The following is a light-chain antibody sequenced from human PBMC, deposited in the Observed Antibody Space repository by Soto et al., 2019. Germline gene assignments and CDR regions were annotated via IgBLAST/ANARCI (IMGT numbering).Light chain of an antibody. Sequence: EIVMTQSPATLSVSPGVRATLSCRASQSVYSNLAWYQQKPGQAPRLLIYGASTRATGIPARFSGSGAGTDFTLTISGLQSEDSAVYYCQQYNNWPPVTFGGGTRVEIK. CDR1: QSVYSN. CDR3: QQYNNWPPVT. J-gene: IGKJ4*01. CDR2: GAS. V-gene: IGKV3-15*01.